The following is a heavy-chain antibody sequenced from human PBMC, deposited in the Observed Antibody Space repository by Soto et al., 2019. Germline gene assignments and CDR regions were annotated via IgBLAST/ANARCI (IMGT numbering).Heavy chain of an antibody. J-gene: IGHJ4*02. Sequence: PSETLSLTYTVAGRSISSDHWSWIRQPPGKGLEWIWNVYDSGSTYYNPSLKSRVTISVDTSKNQFFLKLSSVTAADTAVYYCASNTYGYIFYDYWGQGTLVSVSS. D-gene: IGHD5-18*01. CDR3: ASNTYGYIFYDY. CDR2: VYDSGST. CDR1: GRSISSDH. V-gene: IGHV4-59*08.